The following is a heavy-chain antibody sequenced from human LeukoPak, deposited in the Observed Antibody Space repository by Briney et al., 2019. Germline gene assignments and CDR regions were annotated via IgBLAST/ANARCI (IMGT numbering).Heavy chain of an antibody. CDR1: GFTFSSYA. CDR2: IKSGGGI. V-gene: IGHV3-48*03. Sequence: PGGSLRLSCAASGFTFSSYAMSWVRQAPGKGLEWVSYIKSGGGIWYADSVRGRFTISRDNAKNSLYLQMNGLRDEDTAVYYCARERRDCHGDCLDYWGQGTLVTVSS. J-gene: IGHJ4*02. D-gene: IGHD2-21*01. CDR3: ARERRDCHGDCLDY.